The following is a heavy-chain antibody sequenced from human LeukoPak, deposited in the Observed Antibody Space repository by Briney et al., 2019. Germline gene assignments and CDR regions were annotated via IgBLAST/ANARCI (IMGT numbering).Heavy chain of an antibody. CDR3: ASLDTAHPSGVH. J-gene: IGHJ4*02. D-gene: IGHD5-18*01. CDR1: TFTFTPGW. Sequence: GGSLRLSCEASTFTFTPGWMSWVRQAPGKGLEWVAMMKRDGGEKHYVDSVRGRFTISRDNAKNSFYLQMDSLRDEDTAVYYCASLDTAHPSGVHWGQGTLVTVSS. CDR2: MKRDGGEK. V-gene: IGHV3-7*01.